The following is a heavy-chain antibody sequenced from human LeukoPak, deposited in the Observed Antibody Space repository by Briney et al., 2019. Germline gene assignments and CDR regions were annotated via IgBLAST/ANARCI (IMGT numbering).Heavy chain of an antibody. V-gene: IGHV3-48*01. J-gene: IGHJ4*02. CDR2: SNSNGGVI. Sequence: PGGPLNPSCEIPEFSISNNAVTWFRRPPGKGLKWLSHSNSNGGVISYADSVKGRFTISRDTAKNSLYLQMNSLRVEDTAIYYCARDPDGDYDFDYWGQGTLVTVSS. CDR3: ARDPDGDYDFDY. D-gene: IGHD4-17*01. CDR1: EFSISNNA.